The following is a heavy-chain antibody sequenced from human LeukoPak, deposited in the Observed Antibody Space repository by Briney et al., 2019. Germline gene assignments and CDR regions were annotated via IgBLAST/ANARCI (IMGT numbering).Heavy chain of an antibody. V-gene: IGHV1-46*01. CDR1: GYTFSGFY. CDR2: IKVSGGRT. J-gene: IGHJ4*02. CDR3: AREPPESYYFDN. Sequence: GASVKDSCKASGYTFSGFYVHWVRQAPGQGLEWMGIIKVSGGRTEYAQKFQGRVTVTRDMSTSTVYMELNNLRSEDTAVYYCAREPPESYYFDNWGQGTLVTVSS.